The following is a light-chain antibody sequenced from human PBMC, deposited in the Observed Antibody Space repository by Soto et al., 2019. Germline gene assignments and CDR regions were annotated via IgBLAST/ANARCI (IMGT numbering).Light chain of an antibody. Sequence: EMVLTQSPGTLYFSPGERATLSCRVSQSVTSNYLARYSQESGQAPRLLIYGASSRVTGIPDRFSGSGSGTDFTLTISRLEPEDFAMYYCQQYDSSPITFGQRTRLEIK. CDR3: QQYDSSPIT. V-gene: IGKV3-20*01. CDR2: GAS. J-gene: IGKJ5*01. CDR1: QSVTSNY.